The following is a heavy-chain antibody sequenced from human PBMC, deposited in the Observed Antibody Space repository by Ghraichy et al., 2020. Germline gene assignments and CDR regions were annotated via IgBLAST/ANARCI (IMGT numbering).Heavy chain of an antibody. D-gene: IGHD2-2*02. Sequence: ASVKVSCKASGYTFTSYAMNWVRQAPGQGLEWMGWINTNTGNPTYAQGFTGRFVFSLDTSVSTAYLQISGLKAEDTAVYYCARDWSIHCSSTSCYKYWGQGTLVTVSS. V-gene: IGHV7-4-1*02. J-gene: IGHJ4*02. CDR1: GYTFTSYA. CDR3: ARDWSIHCSSTSCYKY. CDR2: INTNTGNP.